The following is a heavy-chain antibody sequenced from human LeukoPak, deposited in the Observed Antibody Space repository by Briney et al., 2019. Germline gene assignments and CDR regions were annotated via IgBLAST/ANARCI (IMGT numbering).Heavy chain of an antibody. CDR1: GYSISSGYY. CDR2: IYHSGST. Sequence: SETLSLTCAVSGYSISSGYYWGWIRQPPGKGLEWIGSIYHSGSTYYNPSLKSRVTISVDTSKNQFSLKLSSVTAADTAVYYCARGVLEWLSFDYWGQGTLVTVSS. D-gene: IGHD3-3*01. CDR3: ARGVLEWLSFDY. V-gene: IGHV4-38-2*01. J-gene: IGHJ4*02.